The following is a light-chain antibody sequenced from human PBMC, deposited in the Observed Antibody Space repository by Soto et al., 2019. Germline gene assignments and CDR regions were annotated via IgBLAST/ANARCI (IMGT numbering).Light chain of an antibody. J-gene: IGLJ3*02. V-gene: IGLV1-47*01. CDR2: RNN. CDR3: AAWDDTLNGQV. CDR1: RSNIGRNY. Sequence: QSVLTQPPSASGTPGQRVSISCSGSRSNIGRNYVYWYQQLPGTAPKLLIQRNNERPSGVPDRFSGSKSGTSVSLAISGLRSEAEATYYCAAWDDTLNGQVFGGGTKLTVL.